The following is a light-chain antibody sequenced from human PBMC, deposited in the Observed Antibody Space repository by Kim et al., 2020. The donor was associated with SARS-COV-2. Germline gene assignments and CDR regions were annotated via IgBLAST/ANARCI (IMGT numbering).Light chain of an antibody. V-gene: IGLV3-1*01. CDR2: QDS. CDR1: KLGDKY. CDR3: QAWDSSTAVV. Sequence: ELTQPPSVSVSPGQTASITCSGDKLGDKYACWYQQKPGQSPVLVIYQDSKRPSGIPERFSGSNSGNTATLTISGTQAMDEADYYCQAWDSSTAVVFGG. J-gene: IGLJ2*01.